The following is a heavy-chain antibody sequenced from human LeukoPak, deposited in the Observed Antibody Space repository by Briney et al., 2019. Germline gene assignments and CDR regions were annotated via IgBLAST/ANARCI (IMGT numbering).Heavy chain of an antibody. Sequence: PGGSLRLSCAASGFTFSSYAMHWVRQAPGKGLEWVAVISYDGSNKYYADSVKGRFTISRDNSKNTLYLQMNSLRAEDTAVYYCARGGRDIVVVPAAALGYWGQGTLVTVSS. V-gene: IGHV3-30-3*01. CDR3: ARGGRDIVVVPAAALGY. D-gene: IGHD2-2*01. J-gene: IGHJ4*02. CDR2: ISYDGSNK. CDR1: GFTFSSYA.